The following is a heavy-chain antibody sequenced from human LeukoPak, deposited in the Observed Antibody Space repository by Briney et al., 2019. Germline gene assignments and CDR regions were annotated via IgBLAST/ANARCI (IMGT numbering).Heavy chain of an antibody. CDR3: ARIDYGDYVGYYYYYMDV. CDR2: IHYTGST. V-gene: IGHV4-39*01. Sequence: SETLSLTCSVSGDSISSSDYYWGWIRQPPGKGLEGIESIHYTGSTYYNPSINSRFTISVDPSMNQFSLKLNSVSAADTAVYYCARIDYGDYVGYYYYYMDVWGKGTTVTVS. CDR1: GDSISSSDYY. D-gene: IGHD4-17*01. J-gene: IGHJ6*03.